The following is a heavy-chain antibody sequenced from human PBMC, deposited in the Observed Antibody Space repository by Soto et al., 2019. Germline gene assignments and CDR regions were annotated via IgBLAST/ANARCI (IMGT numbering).Heavy chain of an antibody. CDR1: GFTFSTYS. V-gene: IGHV3-48*01. CDR2: ISSSSSTI. J-gene: IGHJ4*02. D-gene: IGHD2-15*01. Sequence: EVQLVESGGGLVQPGGSLRLSCAASGFTFSTYSMNWVRQAPGKGLEWVSYISSSSSTINYADSVKGRFTISRDNAKNSLYLQMNSLRAEDTAVYYCATSRGVVVMHDYWGQGTLVTVSS. CDR3: ATSRGVVVMHDY.